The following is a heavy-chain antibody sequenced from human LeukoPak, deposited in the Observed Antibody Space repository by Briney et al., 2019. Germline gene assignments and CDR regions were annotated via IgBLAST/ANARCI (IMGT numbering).Heavy chain of an antibody. Sequence: PGRSLRLSCAASGFTFSSYAMHWVRQAPGTGLEWVAVISYDGSNKYYADSVKGRFTISRDNSKNTLYLQMNSLRVEDTAVYYCAREREYSYGSWDAFDIWGQGTMVTVSS. J-gene: IGHJ3*02. CDR1: GFTFSSYA. CDR2: ISYDGSNK. D-gene: IGHD5-18*01. CDR3: AREREYSYGSWDAFDI. V-gene: IGHV3-30-3*01.